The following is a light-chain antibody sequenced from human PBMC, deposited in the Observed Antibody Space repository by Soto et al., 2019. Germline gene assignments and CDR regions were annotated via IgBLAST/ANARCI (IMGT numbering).Light chain of an antibody. V-gene: IGKV3-15*01. CDR1: QSVSYN. Sequence: EIVMTQSPATLSVSPGERATLSCRASQSVSYNLAWYQQKPGQGPRLLIYGAFTRATGIPARFSGSASGTEFTLTISSLQSEDFAVYYCQPYKNWPPLTFGGGTKVEIK. CDR2: GAF. CDR3: QPYKNWPPLT. J-gene: IGKJ4*01.